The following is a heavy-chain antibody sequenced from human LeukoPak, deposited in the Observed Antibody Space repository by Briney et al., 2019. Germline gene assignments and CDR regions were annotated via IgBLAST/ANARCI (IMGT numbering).Heavy chain of an antibody. J-gene: IGHJ4*02. V-gene: IGHV3-48*02. CDR2: ISVSSSTI. Sequence: GGSLRLSCAASGFTFSSYSMNWVRQAPGKGLEWGSYISVSSSTIYYADSVKGRFTISRDNAKNSLYLQMNSLRDEDTAVYYCARDPGKHHYDFWSGYWDYWGQGTLVTVSS. CDR1: GFTFSSYS. D-gene: IGHD3-3*01. CDR3: ARDPGKHHYDFWSGYWDY.